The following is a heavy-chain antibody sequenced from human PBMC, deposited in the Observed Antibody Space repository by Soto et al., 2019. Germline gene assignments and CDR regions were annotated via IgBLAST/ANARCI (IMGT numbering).Heavy chain of an antibody. D-gene: IGHD3-3*01. CDR3: AKEGSYPDTIFGVVIIRPSYYFDY. J-gene: IGHJ4*02. CDR2: ISYDGSNK. CDR1: GFTFSSYG. Sequence: SLRLSCAASGFTFSSYGMHWVRQAPGKGLEWVAVISYDGSNKYYADSVKGRFTISRDNSKNTLYLQMNSLRAEDTAVYYCAKEGSYPDTIFGVVIIRPSYYFDYWGQGTLVTVSS. V-gene: IGHV3-30*18.